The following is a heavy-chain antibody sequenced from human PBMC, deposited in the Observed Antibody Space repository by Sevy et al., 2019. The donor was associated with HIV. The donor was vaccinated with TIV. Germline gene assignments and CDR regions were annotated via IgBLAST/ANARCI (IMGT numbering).Heavy chain of an antibody. CDR2: IHYKGTT. CDR3: AKGGGLYTD. Sequence: SETLSLTCGVSGGSINGDYWTWIRQPPGRGLEWIGYIHYKGTTNYNPSLKSRVTMSVDTSKNQFSLKLTSVISADTAVYYRAKGGGLYTDWGQGTLVTVSS. CDR1: GGSINGDY. D-gene: IGHD6-19*01. J-gene: IGHJ4*02. V-gene: IGHV4-59*01.